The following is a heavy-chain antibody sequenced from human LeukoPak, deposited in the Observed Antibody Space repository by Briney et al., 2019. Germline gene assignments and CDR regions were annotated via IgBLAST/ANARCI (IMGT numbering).Heavy chain of an antibody. Sequence: PGGSLRLSCAASGFTFSSYAMNWVRQAPGKGLEWVSFISGGGSSTHYADSVKGRFTISRDNSNNTLYPQINSLRADDTAAYYCAKGAQYDFWSGYTLEYFDVWGKGTLVTVSS. CDR1: GFTFSSYA. V-gene: IGHV3-23*01. J-gene: IGHJ4*02. D-gene: IGHD3-3*01. CDR2: ISGGGSST. CDR3: AKGAQYDFWSGYTLEYFDV.